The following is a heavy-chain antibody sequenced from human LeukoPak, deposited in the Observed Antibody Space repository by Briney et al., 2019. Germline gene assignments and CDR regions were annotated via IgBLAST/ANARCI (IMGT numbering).Heavy chain of an antibody. CDR1: GGSFSGYY. CDR3: ASPSPKDSSGYWRVFDY. V-gene: IGHV4-34*01. CDR2: INHSGST. D-gene: IGHD3-22*01. J-gene: IGHJ4*02. Sequence: SETLSLTCAVYGGSFSGYYWSWIRQPPGKWLEWIGEINHSGSTNYNPSLKSRVTISVDTSKNQFSLKLSSVTAADTAVYYCASPSPKDSSGYWRVFDYWGQGTLVTVSS.